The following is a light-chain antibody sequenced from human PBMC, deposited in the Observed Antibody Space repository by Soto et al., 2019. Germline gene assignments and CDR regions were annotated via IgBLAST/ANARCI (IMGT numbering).Light chain of an antibody. Sequence: EIVMTQSPATLSVSPGERATLSCRASQTVRDNLAWYQQKPGQAPRVLIYGASIRATGIPARFSGSGSGTEFTLTIDTLQSEDFAVYYCQQYNIWPLTFGGGTKVEIK. CDR2: GAS. V-gene: IGKV3D-15*03. CDR1: QTVRDN. CDR3: QQYNIWPLT. J-gene: IGKJ4*01.